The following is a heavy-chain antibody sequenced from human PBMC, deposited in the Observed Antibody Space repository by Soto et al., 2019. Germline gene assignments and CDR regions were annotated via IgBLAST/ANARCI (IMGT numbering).Heavy chain of an antibody. D-gene: IGHD3-3*01. J-gene: IGHJ6*02. CDR3: ATDVTYYDFWSGYYGMDV. CDR2: IYHSGST. V-gene: IGHV4-30-2*01. CDR1: GGSISSGGYS. Sequence: SETLSLTCAVSGGSISSGGYSWSWVRQPPGKGLEWIGYIYHSGSTYYNPSLKSRVTISVDRSKNQFFLRLRSVTAADTAVYYCATDVTYYDFWSGYYGMDVWGQGTTVTVSS.